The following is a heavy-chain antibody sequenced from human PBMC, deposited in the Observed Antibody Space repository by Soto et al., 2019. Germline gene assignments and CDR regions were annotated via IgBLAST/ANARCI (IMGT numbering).Heavy chain of an antibody. V-gene: IGHV3-23*01. D-gene: IGHD3-22*01. Sequence: EVQVLESGGGLVQPGGSLRLSCAASGFTFSSYAMSWVRQAPGKGLEWVSTISGSGGRTYYADSVKGRFTISRDNSKNTLYLQMNSLRAEDTAVYYCAQNGGYDISGYYFDYWGQGTLVTVSS. CDR3: AQNGGYDISGYYFDY. CDR2: ISGSGGRT. J-gene: IGHJ4*02. CDR1: GFTFSSYA.